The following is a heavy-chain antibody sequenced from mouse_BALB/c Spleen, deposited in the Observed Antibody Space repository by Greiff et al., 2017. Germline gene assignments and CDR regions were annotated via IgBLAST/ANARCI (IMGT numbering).Heavy chain of an antibody. CDR1: GFTFTDYY. Sequence: EVMLVESGGGLVQPGGSLRLSCATSGFTFTDYYMSWVRQSPGKALEWLGFIRNKANGYTTEYSASVKGRFTISRDNSQSILYLQMNTLRAEDSATYYCARGDYDGLYYYAMDYWGQGTSVTVSS. V-gene: IGHV7-3*02. CDR3: ARGDYDGLYYYAMDY. J-gene: IGHJ4*01. CDR2: IRNKANGYTT. D-gene: IGHD2-4*01.